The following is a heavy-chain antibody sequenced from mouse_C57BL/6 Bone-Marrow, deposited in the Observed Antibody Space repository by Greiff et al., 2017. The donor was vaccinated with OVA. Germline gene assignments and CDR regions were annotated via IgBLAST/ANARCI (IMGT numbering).Heavy chain of an antibody. CDR2: IHPNSGST. CDR1: GYTFTSYW. D-gene: IGHD1-1*01. Sequence: VQLQQPGAELVKPGASVKLSCKASGYTFTSYWMHWVKQRPGQGLEWIGMIHPNSGSTNYNEKFKSKATLTVDKSSSTAYMQLSSLTSEDSAVYYGSRTGNLLLRPYFDYWGQGTTLTVSS. CDR3: SRTGNLLLRPYFDY. J-gene: IGHJ2*01. V-gene: IGHV1-64*01.